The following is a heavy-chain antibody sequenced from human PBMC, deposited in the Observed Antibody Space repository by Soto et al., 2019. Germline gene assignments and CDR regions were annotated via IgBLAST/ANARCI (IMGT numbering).Heavy chain of an antibody. CDR1: GFTFSSYG. CDR3: AKDLNSLVVVVITPWFAP. CDR2: ISYDGSNK. J-gene: IGHJ5*02. D-gene: IGHD3-22*01. V-gene: IGHV3-30*18. Sequence: GGSLRLSCAASGFTFSSYGMHWVRQAPGKGLEWVAVISYDGSNKYYADSVKGRFTISRDNSKNTLYLQMNSLRAEDTAVYYYAKDLNSLVVVVITPWFAPWGQGTLVTVSS.